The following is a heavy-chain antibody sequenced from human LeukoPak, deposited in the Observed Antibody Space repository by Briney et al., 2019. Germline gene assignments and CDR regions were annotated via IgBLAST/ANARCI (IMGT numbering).Heavy chain of an antibody. CDR2: IIPMFGTA. D-gene: IGHD1-14*01. CDR1: GGTFSSYA. Sequence: SVKVSCKASGGTFSSYAISWVRQAPGQGLEWMGRIIPMFGTANYAQKFQGRVTITTDESTSTAYMELSSLRSEDTAVHYCARSSPYPEPGWFDPWGQGTLVTVSS. J-gene: IGHJ5*02. CDR3: ARSSPYPEPGWFDP. V-gene: IGHV1-69*05.